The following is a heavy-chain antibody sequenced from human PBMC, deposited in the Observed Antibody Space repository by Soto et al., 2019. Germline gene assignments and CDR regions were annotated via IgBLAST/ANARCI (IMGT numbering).Heavy chain of an antibody. CDR3: ARGLLRQTGNYYYYYMDV. Sequence: PGGSLRLSCAASGFTFSSYDMHWVRQATGKGLEWVSAIGTAGDTYYPGSVKGRFTISRENAKNSLYLQMNNLRAGDTAVYYCARGLLRQTGNYYYYYMDVWGKGTTVTVSS. V-gene: IGHV3-13*01. J-gene: IGHJ6*03. CDR1: GFTFSSYD. CDR2: IGTAGDT.